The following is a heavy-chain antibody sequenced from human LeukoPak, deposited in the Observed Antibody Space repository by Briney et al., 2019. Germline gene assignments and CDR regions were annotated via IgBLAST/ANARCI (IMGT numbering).Heavy chain of an antibody. CDR3: AKDEYSYGYTKNTGETYGMDV. CDR2: ISGSGGST. D-gene: IGHD5-18*01. CDR1: GFTFSSYA. Sequence: PGGSLRLSCAASGFTFSSYAMSWVRQAPGKGLEWVSAISGSGGSTYYADSVKGRFTISRDNSKNTLYLQMNSLRAEDTAVYYCAKDEYSYGYTKNTGETYGMDVWGKGTTVTVSS. J-gene: IGHJ6*04. V-gene: IGHV3-23*01.